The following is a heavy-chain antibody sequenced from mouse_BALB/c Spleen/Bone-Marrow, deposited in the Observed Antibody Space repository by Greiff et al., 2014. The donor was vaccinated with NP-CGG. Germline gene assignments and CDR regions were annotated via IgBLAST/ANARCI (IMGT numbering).Heavy chain of an antibody. CDR2: IGPSDSET. CDR3: ARVWDEGSYAMDY. Sequence: QVQLKESGPQLVRPGASVKISCKASGYSFTSYWMHWVKQRPGQGLEWIGMIGPSDSETRLNQKFKDKATLTVDKSSSTAYMQLSSPTSEDSAVYYCARVWDEGSYAMDYWGQGTSVTVSS. V-gene: IGHV1S126*01. CDR1: GYSFTSYW. J-gene: IGHJ4*01. D-gene: IGHD4-1*01.